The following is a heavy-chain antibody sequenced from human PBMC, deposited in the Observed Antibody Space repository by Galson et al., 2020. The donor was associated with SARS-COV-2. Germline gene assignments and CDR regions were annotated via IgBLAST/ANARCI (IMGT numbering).Heavy chain of an antibody. J-gene: IGHJ6*02. CDR3: ARAGYYDSMRGCMDV. V-gene: IGHV4-31*03. D-gene: IGHD3-22*01. CDR2: IYYSGST. CDR1: GGSISSGGYY. Sequence: ASETLSLTCTVSGGSISSGGYYWSWIRQHPGKGLEWIGYIYYSGSTYYNSSLKSRVTISVDTSKNQFSLKMSSVTAADTAVYYCARAGYYDSMRGCMDVWGQGTTVTVSS.